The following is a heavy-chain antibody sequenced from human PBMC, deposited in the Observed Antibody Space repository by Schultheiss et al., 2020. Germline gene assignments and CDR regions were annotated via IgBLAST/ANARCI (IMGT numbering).Heavy chain of an antibody. Sequence: GSLRLSCAASGFTFSSYGMHWVRQAPGKGLEWIGEIYHSGSTNYNPSLKSRVTISVDTSKNQFSLKLSSVTAADTAVYYCARGWGVATILGYYYYYGMDVWGQGTTVNVYS. V-gene: IGHV4-4*02. D-gene: IGHD5-12*01. CDR1: GFTFSSYG. CDR3: ARGWGVATILGYYYYYGMDV. J-gene: IGHJ6*02. CDR2: IYHSGST.